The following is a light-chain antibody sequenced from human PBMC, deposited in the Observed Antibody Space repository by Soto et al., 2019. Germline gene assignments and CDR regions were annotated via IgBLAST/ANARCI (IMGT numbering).Light chain of an antibody. J-gene: IGLJ2*01. CDR2: EVS. CDR3: SSYAGGNNLL. Sequence: QSALTQPPSASGSPGQSVTISCTGTSNDVGGYNYVSWYQQHPGKAPKLMIYEVSKRPSGVPDRFSGSKSGNTASLPVSGLQAADEADYYCSSYAGGNNLLFGGGTKLTVL. V-gene: IGLV2-8*01. CDR1: SNDVGGYNY.